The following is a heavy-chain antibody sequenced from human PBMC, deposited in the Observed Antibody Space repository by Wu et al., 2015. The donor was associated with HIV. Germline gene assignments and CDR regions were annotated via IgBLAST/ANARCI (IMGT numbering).Heavy chain of an antibody. D-gene: IGHD3-10*01. Sequence: VQLQESGPGLVKPSETLSLTCTVSGGSISSSYWSWIRQPPGKGLEWIGSIYDTGSTNYNPSLKSRVTISVDTSKKQFSLKLTSVTAADTAVYYCARAVHGVYFYGSGSYPGAFDIWGQGTMVTVSS. CDR3: ARAVHGVYFYGSGSYPGAFDI. CDR1: GGSISSSY. V-gene: IGHV4-59*01. CDR2: IYDTGST. J-gene: IGHJ3*02.